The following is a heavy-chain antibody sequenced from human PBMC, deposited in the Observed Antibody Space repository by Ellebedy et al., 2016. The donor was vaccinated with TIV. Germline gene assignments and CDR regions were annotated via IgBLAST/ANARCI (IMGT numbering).Heavy chain of an antibody. CDR1: GFTFSSYS. V-gene: IGHV3-48*02. CDR2: ITRSSTTI. Sequence: GESLKISCAASGFTFSSYSMNWVRQAPGKGLEWVSYITRSSTTIYYADFVKGRFTVSRDNAKNSLYLQMNSLRDEDTAVYYCARAGEYRYGYSFDYWGQGTLVTVSS. J-gene: IGHJ4*02. CDR3: ARAGEYRYGYSFDY. D-gene: IGHD5-18*01.